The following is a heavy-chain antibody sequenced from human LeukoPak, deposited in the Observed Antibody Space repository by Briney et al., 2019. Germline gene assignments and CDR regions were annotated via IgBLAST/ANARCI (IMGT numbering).Heavy chain of an antibody. CDR2: IKQDGSEK. V-gene: IGHV3-7*01. Sequence: GGSLRLSCAASGFTFSSYWMTWVRQAPGKGLEWVANIKQDGSEKYYVDSVKGRFTISRDNSKNTLYLQMNSLRAEDTAVYYCARDTAMYYFDYWGQGTLVTVSS. CDR3: ARDTAMYYFDY. J-gene: IGHJ4*02. CDR1: GFTFSSYW. D-gene: IGHD5-18*01.